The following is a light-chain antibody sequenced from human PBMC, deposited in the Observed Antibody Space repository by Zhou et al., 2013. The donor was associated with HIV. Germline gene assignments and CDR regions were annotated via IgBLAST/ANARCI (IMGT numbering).Light chain of an antibody. CDR3: HHYHSTPLA. CDR2: DGY. CDR1: QEISSR. V-gene: IGKV3-20*01. Sequence: EIVLTQSPGTLSLSPGERATLSCTASQEISSRLAWYQQKPGQAPRLLIYDGYTRATGIPDRFGGSGSETDFTLTISSLEPEDFAVYFCHHYHSTPLAFGPGTTVEVK. J-gene: IGKJ1*01.